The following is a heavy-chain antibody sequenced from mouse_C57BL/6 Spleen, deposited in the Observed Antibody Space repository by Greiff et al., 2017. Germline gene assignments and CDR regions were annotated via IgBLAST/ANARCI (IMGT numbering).Heavy chain of an antibody. CDR2: IDPETGGT. J-gene: IGHJ2*01. D-gene: IGHD3-2*02. V-gene: IGHV1-15*01. CDR1: GYTFTDYE. CDR3: TRAAQASLDY. Sequence: VQLQQSGAELVRPGASVTLSCKASGYTFTDYEMHWVKQTPVHGLEWIGAIDPETGGTAYNQKFKGKAILTADKSSSTAYMELRSLTSEDSAVYYCTRAAQASLDYWGQGTTLTVSS.